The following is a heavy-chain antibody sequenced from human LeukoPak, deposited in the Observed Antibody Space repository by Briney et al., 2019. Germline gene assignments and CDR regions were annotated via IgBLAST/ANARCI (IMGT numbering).Heavy chain of an antibody. CDR2: IYYSGST. CDR1: GGSISSYY. J-gene: IGHJ5*02. CDR3: ARSSGGWFDP. D-gene: IGHD2-15*01. Sequence: PSETLSLTCTVSGGSISSYYWSWIRQPPGKGLEWIGYIYYSGSTNYNPPLKSRVTISVDTSKNQFSLKLSSVTAADTAVYYCARSSGGWFDPWGQGTLVTVSS. V-gene: IGHV4-59*01.